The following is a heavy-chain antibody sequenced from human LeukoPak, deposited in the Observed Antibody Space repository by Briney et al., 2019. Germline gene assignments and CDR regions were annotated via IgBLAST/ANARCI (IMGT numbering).Heavy chain of an antibody. CDR1: GGSVSDYRSY. CDR2: VYHNGDT. V-gene: IGHV4-39*07. Sequence: SETLSLTCTVSGGSVSDYRSYWPWIRQPPGKGLEWVGSVYHNGDTYYNPALKSRVTISVDTSKNQFSLKLSLVTAADTAVYYCARASLSDSSAYPWGQGTLVAVSS. J-gene: IGHJ5*02. CDR3: ARASLSDSSAYP. D-gene: IGHD3-22*01.